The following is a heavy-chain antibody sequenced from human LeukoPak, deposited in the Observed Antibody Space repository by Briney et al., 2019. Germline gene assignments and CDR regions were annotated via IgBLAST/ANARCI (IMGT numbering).Heavy chain of an antibody. CDR2: VSYSTYT. CDR1: GGSISGHF. J-gene: IGHJ4*02. Sequence: SETLSLTCTVSGGSISGHFWSWIRQPPGQGQESIGYVSYSTYTDYNPSLKRRLTISVDTSKDQFSLRLTSVTAADTAVYYCARAAYSGSYWALDYWGQGTLVTVSS. CDR3: ARAAYSGSYWALDY. V-gene: IGHV4-59*11. D-gene: IGHD1-26*01.